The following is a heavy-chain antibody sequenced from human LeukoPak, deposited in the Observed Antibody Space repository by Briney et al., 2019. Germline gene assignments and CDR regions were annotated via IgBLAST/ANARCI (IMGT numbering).Heavy chain of an antibody. J-gene: IGHJ5*02. CDR2: IYYSGST. D-gene: IGHD2-15*01. Sequence: ETPSLTCTVSGGSVSSGSYYWSCIRQPPGKGLEWIGYIYYSGSTNYNPSLKSRVTISVDTSKNQFSLKLSSVTAADTAVYYCARDRGSLGYCSGGSCYRFKVNWFDPWGQGTLVSVSS. V-gene: IGHV4-61*01. CDR3: ARDRGSLGYCSGGSCYRFKVNWFDP. CDR1: GGSVSSGSYY.